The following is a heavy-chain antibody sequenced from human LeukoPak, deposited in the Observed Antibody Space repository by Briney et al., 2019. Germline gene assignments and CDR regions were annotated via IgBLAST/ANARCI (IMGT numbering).Heavy chain of an antibody. CDR1: GFTFSCYE. CDR2: VSSSGSPI. J-gene: IGHJ5*02. V-gene: IGHV3-48*03. D-gene: IGHD3-16*01. CDR3: ARGARAFAWLTSFDP. Sequence: GGSLRLSCAASGFTFSCYEMNWVRQAPGKGLEWVSYVSSSGSPIFYADSVKGRFTISRDNAQKSVYLQMNSLRAEDTAVYYCARGARAFAWLTSFDPWGQGTLVTVSS.